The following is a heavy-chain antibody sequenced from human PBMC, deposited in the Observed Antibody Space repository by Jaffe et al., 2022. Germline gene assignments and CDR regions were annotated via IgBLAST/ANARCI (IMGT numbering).Heavy chain of an antibody. Sequence: QVQLVQSGAEVKKPGASVKVSCKASGYTFTSYGISWVRQAPGQGLEWMGWISAYNGNTNYAQKLQGRVTMTTDTSTSTAYMELRSLRSDDTAVYYCARGAGGRKTYYDFWSGYFTGYRTGYFDYWGQGTLVTVSS. D-gene: IGHD3-3*01. V-gene: IGHV1-18*01. J-gene: IGHJ4*02. CDR1: GYTFTSYG. CDR2: ISAYNGNT. CDR3: ARGAGGRKTYYDFWSGYFTGYRTGYFDY.